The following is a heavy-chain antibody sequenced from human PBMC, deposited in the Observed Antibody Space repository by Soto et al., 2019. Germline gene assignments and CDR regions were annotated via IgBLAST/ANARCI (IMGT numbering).Heavy chain of an antibody. J-gene: IGHJ4*02. D-gene: IGHD3-9*01. CDR1: GFTFSNYD. V-gene: IGHV3-23*01. CDR2: IRDSATNT. CDR3: ARFLTGYARKILELDY. Sequence: EVPLLESGGGLVQPGGSLKVSCAASGFTFSNYDLSWVRQAPGKGLEWVAAIRDSATNTYYADSVKGRFTISRDNSENTLFLQMNSLRAEDTAIYYCARFLTGYARKILELDYRGQETLVTVSS.